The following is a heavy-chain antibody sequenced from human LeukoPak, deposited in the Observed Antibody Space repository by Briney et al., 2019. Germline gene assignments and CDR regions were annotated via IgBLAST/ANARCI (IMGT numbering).Heavy chain of an antibody. CDR2: INGSGDST. Sequence: PGVSLRLSCAASAFTFSSYAMSWVRQAPDKGLKWVSDINGSGDSTNYADSVKGRFTISRYTTNTTSYLHMHSLRAEDTAVYYRAKAGGIAARGGWYFDYWGQGTQVTVSS. CDR1: AFTFSSYA. V-gene: IGHV3-23*01. D-gene: IGHD6-6*01. J-gene: IGHJ4*02. CDR3: AKAGGIAARGGWYFDY.